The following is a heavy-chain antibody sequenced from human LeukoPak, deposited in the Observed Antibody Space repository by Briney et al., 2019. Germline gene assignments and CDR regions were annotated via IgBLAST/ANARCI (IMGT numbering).Heavy chain of an antibody. V-gene: IGHV1-3*01. CDR3: ARDLLNYYGSGSPIGQVDP. D-gene: IGHD3-10*01. Sequence: GASVKVFCKASGYTFTSYAMHWVRQAPGQRLEWMGWLNAGNGNTKYSQKFQGRVTITRDTSASTAYMELSSLRSEDTAVYYCARDLLNYYGSGSPIGQVDPWGQGTLVTVSS. CDR2: LNAGNGNT. CDR1: GYTFTSYA. J-gene: IGHJ5*02.